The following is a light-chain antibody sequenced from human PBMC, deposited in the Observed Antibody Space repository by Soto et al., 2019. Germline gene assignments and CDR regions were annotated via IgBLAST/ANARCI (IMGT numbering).Light chain of an antibody. CDR3: SSYTTAFFYV. CDR2: GVT. CDR1: SSDIGAFNY. V-gene: IGLV2-14*01. J-gene: IGLJ1*01. Sequence: QSALTQPASVSGSPGQSITISCTGSSSDIGAFNYVAWYQQHPGKAPKLIIHGVTNRPSGVSSRFSGSKSDYTASLTISGLQAEDEVDYYCSSYTTAFFYVFGTGTKLTVL.